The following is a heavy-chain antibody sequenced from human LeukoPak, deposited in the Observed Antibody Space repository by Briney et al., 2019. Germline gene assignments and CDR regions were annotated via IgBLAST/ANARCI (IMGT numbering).Heavy chain of an antibody. CDR3: ARDEPTGGSYGGGFDY. J-gene: IGHJ4*02. CDR2: IYHSGST. CDR1: GGSISSSNW. V-gene: IGHV4-4*02. Sequence: SETLSLTCAVSGGSISSSNWWSWVRQPPGKGLEWIGEIYHSGSTNYDPSLKSRVTISVDTSKNQFSLKLSSVTAADTAVYYCARDEPTGGSYGGGFDYWGQGTLVTVSS. D-gene: IGHD1-26*01.